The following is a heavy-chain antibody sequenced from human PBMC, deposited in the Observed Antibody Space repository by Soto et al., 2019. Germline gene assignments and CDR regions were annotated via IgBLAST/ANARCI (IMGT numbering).Heavy chain of an antibody. J-gene: IGHJ1*01. Sequence: PGGSLRLSCAASVFTFSSYWMHWVRQVPGKGLEWVSGINWNSGSIGYGDSVKGRFAISRDNAKNSLHLQMNSLSAEDTAFYYCVKDESINWYSGHFRHWGQGTLVTVSS. CDR2: INWNSGSI. D-gene: IGHD6-13*01. CDR1: VFTFSSYW. CDR3: VKDESINWYSGHFRH. V-gene: IGHV3-9*01.